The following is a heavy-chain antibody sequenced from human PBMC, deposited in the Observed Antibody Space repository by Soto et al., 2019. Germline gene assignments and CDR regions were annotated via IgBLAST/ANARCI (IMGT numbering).Heavy chain of an antibody. J-gene: IGHJ3*02. CDR1: GGPISSGGYY. CDR3: ARALTMVRGARFGHDAFDI. CDR2: IYYSGST. Sequence: QVQLQESGPGLVKPSQTLSLTCTVSGGPISSGGYYWSWIRQHPGKGLEWIGYIYYSGSTYYNPSLKSRVTISVDTSKNQFSLKLSSVTAADTAVYYCARALTMVRGARFGHDAFDIWGQGTMVTVSS. D-gene: IGHD3-10*01. V-gene: IGHV4-31*03.